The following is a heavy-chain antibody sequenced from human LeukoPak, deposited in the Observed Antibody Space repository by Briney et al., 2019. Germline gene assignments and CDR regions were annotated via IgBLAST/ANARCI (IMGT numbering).Heavy chain of an antibody. J-gene: IGHJ4*02. V-gene: IGHV1-69*05. CDR2: IIPIVGTA. D-gene: IGHD1-26*01. Sequence: ASVKVSCKASGGTFSSYAISWVRQAPGQGLEWMGRIIPIVGTANYAQKLQCRVKITKDEYTSTAYMELSSLRSEDTAVYYCARAPSGSRDFDYWGQGTLVTVSS. CDR3: ARAPSGSRDFDY. CDR1: GGTFSSYA.